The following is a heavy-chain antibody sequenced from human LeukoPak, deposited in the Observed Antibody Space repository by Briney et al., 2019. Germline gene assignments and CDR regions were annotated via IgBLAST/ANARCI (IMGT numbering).Heavy chain of an antibody. CDR2: MNPNSGNT. V-gene: IGHV1-8*01. CDR3: ARGGAYYDYVWGSYRLAFDI. D-gene: IGHD3-16*02. J-gene: IGHJ3*02. CDR1: GYTFTSYD. Sequence: SVKVSCKSSGYTFTSYDINWVRQATGQGLAWMGWMNPNSGNTGYAQKFQGRVTMTRNTSISTAYMELSSLRSEDTAVYYCARGGAYYDYVWGSYRLAFDIWGQGTMVTVSS.